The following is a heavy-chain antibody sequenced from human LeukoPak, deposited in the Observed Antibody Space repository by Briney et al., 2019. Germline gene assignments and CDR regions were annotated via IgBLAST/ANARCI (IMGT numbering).Heavy chain of an antibody. V-gene: IGHV3-7*01. CDR1: GFTFCSYW. CDR3: AREAYKDRYFGY. Sequence: HPGGTLRLYCAASGFTFCSYWMSWVRRAPGKGLEWVANIKQDGSEKSYVDSVKGRFTISRDNAKNSPYLQMNSLRAEDTAVYYCAREAYKDRYFGYWGQGTLVTVSS. J-gene: IGHJ4*02. CDR2: IKQDGSEK. D-gene: IGHD5-24*01.